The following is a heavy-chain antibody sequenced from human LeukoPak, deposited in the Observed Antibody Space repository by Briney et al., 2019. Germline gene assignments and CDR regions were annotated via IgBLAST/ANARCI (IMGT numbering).Heavy chain of an antibody. D-gene: IGHD3-9*01. J-gene: IGHJ4*02. CDR3: ARSPYYDVLTGSRGTFDF. CDR2: IYWDEDK. V-gene: IGHV2-5*02. CDR1: GFSFRTSGGG. Sequence: ESGPTLVKPTQTLTLTCTFSGFSFRTSGGGVGWIRQPPEEDLEWLSVIYWDEDKLYRPSLKSRLTITKDTSKNQVVLTMTNMDPVDTATYYCARSPYYDVLTGSRGTFDFWGRGILVTVSS.